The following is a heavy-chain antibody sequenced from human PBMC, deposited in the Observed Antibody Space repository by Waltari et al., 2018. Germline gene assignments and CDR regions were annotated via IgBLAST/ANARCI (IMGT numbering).Heavy chain of an antibody. Sequence: QVQLQQWGAGLLKPSEPLSLTCAVYGGSFSGYYWTWIRQPPGKGLEWIGEINHSGSTNYNPSLKSRVTISVDTSKNQFSLKLSSVTAADTAVYYCARGPGQQWLVWIDYWGQGTLVTVSS. CDR1: GGSFSGYY. CDR2: INHSGST. D-gene: IGHD6-19*01. J-gene: IGHJ4*02. V-gene: IGHV4-34*01. CDR3: ARGPGQQWLVWIDY.